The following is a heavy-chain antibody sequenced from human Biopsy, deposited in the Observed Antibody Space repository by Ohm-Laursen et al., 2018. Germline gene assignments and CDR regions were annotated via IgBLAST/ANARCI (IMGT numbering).Heavy chain of an antibody. CDR3: ARDGGHSGWYEGGMDV. Sequence: SDTLSLTWTVSGGAITSYYWSWTRQPPGKGLEWIGYVSYNGNADYNPSLKSRVTISLDKSTNQLSLKLRSGTAADPAVYYCARDGGHSGWYEGGMDVWGQGTTVTVSS. CDR2: VSYNGNA. CDR1: GGAITSYY. J-gene: IGHJ6*02. D-gene: IGHD6-19*01. V-gene: IGHV4-59*01.